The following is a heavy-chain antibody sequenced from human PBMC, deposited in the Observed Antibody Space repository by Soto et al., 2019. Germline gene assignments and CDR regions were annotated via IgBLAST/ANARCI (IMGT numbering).Heavy chain of an antibody. CDR2: ISYDGSNK. CDR1: QFTFSRYA. D-gene: IGHD2-15*01. V-gene: IGHV3-30-3*01. Sequence: ESGGGVVQPGRSLRLSGAASQFTFSRYAMHWVRQAPGKGLEWVAVISYDGSNKNYADSVKGRFTISRDNSRNTLYLQMNSQRAEDTAVYFCARGGSLEDYYYYYGMDVWGQGTTVTVSS. J-gene: IGHJ6*02. CDR3: ARGGSLEDYYYYYGMDV.